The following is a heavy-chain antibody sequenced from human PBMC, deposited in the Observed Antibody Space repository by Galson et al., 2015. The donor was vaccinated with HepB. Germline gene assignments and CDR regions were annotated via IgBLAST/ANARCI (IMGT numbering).Heavy chain of an antibody. Sequence: SLRLSCAASGFTFSSYAMSWVRQAPGKGLEWVSAISGSGGSTYYADSVKGRFTISRDNSKNTLYLQMNSLRAEDTAVYYCAKFSAIVVGVTANHDAFDIWGQGTMVTVSS. J-gene: IGHJ3*02. CDR2: ISGSGGST. CDR1: GFTFSSYA. CDR3: AKFSAIVVGVTANHDAFDI. V-gene: IGHV3-23*01. D-gene: IGHD2-21*02.